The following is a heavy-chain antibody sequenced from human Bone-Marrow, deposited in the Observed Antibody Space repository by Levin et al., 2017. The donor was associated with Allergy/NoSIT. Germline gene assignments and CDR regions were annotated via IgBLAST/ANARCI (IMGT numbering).Heavy chain of an antibody. CDR1: GDSVSSNSAA. Sequence: SQTLSLTCAISGDSVSSNSAAWNWIRQSPSRGFEWLGRTYFRSKWINEYAASVKSRISVNPVTSKNQFSLHLNSMTPDDTSVYYCTRDPGRGYGMDVWGQGTTVTVSS. CDR3: TRDPGRGYGMDV. J-gene: IGHJ6*02. CDR2: TYFRSKWIN. V-gene: IGHV6-1*01.